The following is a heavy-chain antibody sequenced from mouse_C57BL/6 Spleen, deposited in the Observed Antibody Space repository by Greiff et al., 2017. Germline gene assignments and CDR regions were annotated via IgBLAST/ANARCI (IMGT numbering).Heavy chain of an antibody. J-gene: IGHJ4*01. CDR3: ARVDYYAMDY. CDR2: ISYDGSN. CDR1: GYSITSGYY. Sequence: ESGPGLVKPSQSLSLTCSVTGYSITSGYYWHWIRQFPGNKLEWMGYISYDGSNNYNPSLKNRISITRDTSKNQFFLKLNSVTTEDTATYYCARVDYYAMDYWGQGTSVTVSS. V-gene: IGHV3-6*01.